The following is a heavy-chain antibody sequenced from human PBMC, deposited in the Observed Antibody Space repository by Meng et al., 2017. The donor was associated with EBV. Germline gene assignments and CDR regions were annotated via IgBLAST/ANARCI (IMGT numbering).Heavy chain of an antibody. CDR2: IYDTGIT. V-gene: IGHV4-61*08. CDR1: AVSATSGAYH. Sequence: QVQLPASGPGLVKPSETLSLTCMVPAVSATSGAYHGSWIRQSPGKGLEWIGYIYDTGITIYNPSLKSRVTISLETSKNQFSLKVHSVTTADTAVYYCAKSRSSTPGIVDDWGQGTLVTVSS. J-gene: IGHJ4*02. D-gene: IGHD2/OR15-2a*01. CDR3: AKSRSSTPGIVDD.